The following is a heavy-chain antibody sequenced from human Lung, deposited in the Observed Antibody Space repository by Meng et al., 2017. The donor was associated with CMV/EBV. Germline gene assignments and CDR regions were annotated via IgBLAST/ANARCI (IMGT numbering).Heavy chain of an antibody. CDR3: ATGNQYCRSTSCYPGGMDV. J-gene: IGHJ6*02. V-gene: IGHV1-18*01. CDR2: ISAYNGNT. CDR1: GYTFTSYG. Sequence: SVKVSXKASGYTFTSYGISWVRQAPGQGLEWMGWISAYNGNTNYAQKLQGRVTMTTDTSTSTAYMELRSLRSDDTAVYYCATGNQYCRSTSCYPGGMDVWGQGTTVTVSS. D-gene: IGHD2-2*01.